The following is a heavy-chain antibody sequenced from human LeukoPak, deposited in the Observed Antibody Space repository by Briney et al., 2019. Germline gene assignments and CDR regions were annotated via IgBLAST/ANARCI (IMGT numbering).Heavy chain of an antibody. V-gene: IGHV3-48*03. CDR3: ARVRKDIQSMVRGQNYYYYYMDV. D-gene: IGHD3-10*01. CDR2: ISSSGSTV. CDR1: GFTLTRNY. J-gene: IGHJ6*03. Sequence: GGSLRLSCAASGFTLTRNYMTWVRQAPGKGVEWVSYISSSGSTVYYADSVKGRLTISRDKAKKSLYVQMNSLRAEDTAVYYCARVRKDIQSMVRGQNYYYYYMDVWGKGTTVTISS.